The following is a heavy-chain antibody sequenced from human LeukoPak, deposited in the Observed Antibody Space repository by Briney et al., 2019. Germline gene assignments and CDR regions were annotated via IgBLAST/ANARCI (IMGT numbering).Heavy chain of an antibody. V-gene: IGHV3-7*01. CDR3: AGVELDNSRSYERDFDY. Sequence: PGGSLRLSCRASGFTFDKHWMSWVRQAPGKGLEWVASIKQYGGDKYYVDSVKGRFTISRDNVENSLYLQMNSLTSEDTAVYYCAGVELDNSRSYERDFDYWGQGNLVIVSS. D-gene: IGHD3-10*01. CDR1: GFTFDKHW. J-gene: IGHJ4*02. CDR2: IKQYGGDK.